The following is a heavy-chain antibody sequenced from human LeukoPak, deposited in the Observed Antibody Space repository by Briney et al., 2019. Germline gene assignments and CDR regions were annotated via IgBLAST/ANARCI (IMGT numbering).Heavy chain of an antibody. D-gene: IGHD3-22*01. J-gene: IGHJ4*02. V-gene: IGHV1-18*01. CDR2: ISAYNGNT. CDR1: SYTFNSYG. Sequence: GASVKVSCKASSYTFNSYGISWVRQAPGQGLEWMGWISAYNGNTNYAQKLQGRVTMTTDTSTSTAYMELRSLRSDDTAVYYCARDPYYYDSSGYYLPFDYWGQGTLVTVSS. CDR3: ARDPYYYDSSGYYLPFDY.